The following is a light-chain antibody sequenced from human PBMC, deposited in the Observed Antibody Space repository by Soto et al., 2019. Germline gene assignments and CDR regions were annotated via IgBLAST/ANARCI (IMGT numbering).Light chain of an antibody. V-gene: IGKV3-15*01. CDR1: QSVSSN. CDR2: GAS. J-gene: IGKJ1*01. Sequence: EIVMTQSPATLSVSPGERATLSCRASQSVSSNLARYQQKPGQAPSLLIYGASTRATGIPARFSGSGSGTEFTLTISSLQSEDFAVYYCQQYNNWPPWKFGQGTKVEIK. CDR3: QQYNNWPPWK.